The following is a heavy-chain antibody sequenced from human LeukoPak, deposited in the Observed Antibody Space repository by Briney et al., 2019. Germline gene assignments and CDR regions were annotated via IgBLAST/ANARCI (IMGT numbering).Heavy chain of an antibody. V-gene: IGHV3-21*01. D-gene: IGHD2-2*02. CDR1: GFTFSSYS. Sequence: KPAGSLRLSCAASGFTFSSYSMNWVRQAPGKGLEWVSSISSSSSYIYYADSVKGRSTISRDNAKNSLYLQMNSLRAEDTAVYYCARPYCSSTSCYNYWGQGTLVTVSS. CDR3: ARPYCSSTSCYNY. CDR2: ISSSSSYI. J-gene: IGHJ4*02.